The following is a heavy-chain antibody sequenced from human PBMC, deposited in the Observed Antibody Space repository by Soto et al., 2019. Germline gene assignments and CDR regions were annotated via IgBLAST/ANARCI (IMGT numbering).Heavy chain of an antibody. V-gene: IGHV4-34*01. CDR1: GGSFSGYD. D-gene: IGHD2-8*02. J-gene: IGHJ4*02. CDR3: ARDKITGLFDY. Sequence: SETLSLTCAVYGGSFSGYDWTWIRQPPGTGLEWIGEINHSGSTNYNPSLKSRVNKSVDTSKNQFSLKLTSVTAADTAVYYCARDKITGLFDYWGQGTLVTVSS. CDR2: INHSGST.